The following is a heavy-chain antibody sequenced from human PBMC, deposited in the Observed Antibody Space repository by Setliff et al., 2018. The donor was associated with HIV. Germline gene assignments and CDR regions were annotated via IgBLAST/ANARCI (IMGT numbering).Heavy chain of an antibody. V-gene: IGHV4-39*01. CDR2: VYYSGST. CDR1: GVSIGSGSYY. D-gene: IGHD6-19*01. CDR3: VGQGAVTGHSFDS. Sequence: SETLSLTCTVSGVSIGSGSYYWSWIRQPAGKGLDWIGYVYYSGSTYYSPSLKSRLTISVDTSKNHFSLRLSSVTAADTAGYYCVGQGAVTGHSFDSWGPGALVTVSS. J-gene: IGHJ4*02.